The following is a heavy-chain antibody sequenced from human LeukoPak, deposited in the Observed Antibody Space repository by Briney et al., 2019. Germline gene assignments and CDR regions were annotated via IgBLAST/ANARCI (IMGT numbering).Heavy chain of an antibody. CDR1: GYTFTVHY. Sequence: ASVTLSFKSSGYTFTVHYIHWIRQPPAQGHGLMGCINPNTSGTPTSHKFQGRVPITSDTSITTAYMDLRRPRSDAKAAYYCAGVWSAGELLGWLGFWGQGSLVTVS. J-gene: IGHJ4*02. CDR2: INPNTSGT. D-gene: IGHD3-3*01. V-gene: IGHV1-2*02. CDR3: AGVWSAGELLGWLGF.